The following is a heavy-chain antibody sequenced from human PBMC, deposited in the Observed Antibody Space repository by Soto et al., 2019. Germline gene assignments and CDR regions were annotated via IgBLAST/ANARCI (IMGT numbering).Heavy chain of an antibody. CDR3: AKDGDIVVVVAANAFDI. D-gene: IGHD2-15*01. J-gene: IGHJ3*02. CDR1: GFTFSSYA. CDR2: ISGSGGST. Sequence: GGSLRLSCAASGFTFSSYAMSWVRQAPGKGLEWVSAISGSGGSTYYADSVKGRFTISRDNSKNTLYLQMNSLRAEDTAVYYCAKDGDIVVVVAANAFDIWGQGTMVTVSS. V-gene: IGHV3-23*01.